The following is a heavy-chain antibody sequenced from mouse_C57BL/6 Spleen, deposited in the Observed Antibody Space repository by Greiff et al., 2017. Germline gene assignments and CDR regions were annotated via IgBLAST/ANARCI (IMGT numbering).Heavy chain of an antibody. V-gene: IGHV5-16*01. D-gene: IGHD4-1*01. CDR1: GFTFSDYY. J-gene: IGHJ4*01. CDR2: INYDGSST. CDR3: ARGPGNDYAMDY. Sequence: DVKLVESEGGLVQPGSSMKLSCTASGFTFSDYYMAWVRQVPEKGLEWVANINYDGSSTYYLDSLKSRFIISRDNAENILYLQMSSLKSEDTATYYCARGPGNDYAMDYWGQGTSVTVSS.